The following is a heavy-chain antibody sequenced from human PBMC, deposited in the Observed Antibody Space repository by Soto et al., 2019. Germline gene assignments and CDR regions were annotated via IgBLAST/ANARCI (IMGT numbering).Heavy chain of an antibody. Sequence: QVQLVESGGGVVQPGRSLRLSCAASGFTFSSYAMHWVRQAPGKGLEWVAVISYDGSNKYYADSVKGRFTISRDNSNNTLYVQMNSLRAEDTDVYCCARDGSPSAVAGRVGFDYWGQGTLVTVSS. D-gene: IGHD6-19*01. CDR3: ARDGSPSAVAGRVGFDY. J-gene: IGHJ4*02. V-gene: IGHV3-30-3*01. CDR1: GFTFSSYA. CDR2: ISYDGSNK.